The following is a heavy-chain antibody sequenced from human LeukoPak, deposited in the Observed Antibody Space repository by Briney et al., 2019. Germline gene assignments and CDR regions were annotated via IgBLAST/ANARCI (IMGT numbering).Heavy chain of an antibody. J-gene: IGHJ6*02. CDR1: GGSFSGYY. V-gene: IGHV4-34*01. Sequence: SETLSLTCAVYGGSFSGYYWSWIRQPPGKGLEWIGEINHSGSTNYNPSLKSRVTISVDTSKNQFSLKLSSVTAADTAVYYCARAWRREGVVVTDYGMDVWGQGTTVTVSS. CDR3: ARAWRREGVVVTDYGMDV. CDR2: INHSGST. D-gene: IGHD2-15*01.